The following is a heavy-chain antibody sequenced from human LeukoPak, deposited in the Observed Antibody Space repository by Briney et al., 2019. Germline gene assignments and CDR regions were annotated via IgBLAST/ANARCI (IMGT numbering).Heavy chain of an antibody. J-gene: IGHJ6*03. CDR3: AREVRYSSSAYYMDV. D-gene: IGHD6-13*01. Sequence: SETLSLTCAVSGYSISSGYYWGWIRQPPGKGLEWIGSIYHSGSTYYNPSLKSRVTISVDTSKNQFSLKRGSVTAADTAVYYCAREVRYSSSAYYMDVWGKGTTVTVSS. CDR2: IYHSGST. CDR1: GYSISSGYY. V-gene: IGHV4-38-2*02.